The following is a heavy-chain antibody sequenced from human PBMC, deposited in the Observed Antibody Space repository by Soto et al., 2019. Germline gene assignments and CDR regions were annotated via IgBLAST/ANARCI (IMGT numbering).Heavy chain of an antibody. Sequence: ASVKVSCKAPGDTFTSYYMHWVRQAPGQRLEWMGWINAGNGNTKYSQKFQGRVTITRDTSASTAYMELSSLRSEDTAVYYCARGFIVVHYYGMDVWGQGTTVTVSS. CDR2: INAGNGNT. CDR1: GDTFTSYY. CDR3: ARGFIVVHYYGMDV. J-gene: IGHJ6*02. D-gene: IGHD2-15*01. V-gene: IGHV1-3*01.